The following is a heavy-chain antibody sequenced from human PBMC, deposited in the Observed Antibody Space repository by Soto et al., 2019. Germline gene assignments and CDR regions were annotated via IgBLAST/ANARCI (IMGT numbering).Heavy chain of an antibody. J-gene: IGHJ5*02. Sequence: ASVKVSCKASGYTFTSYAMHWVRQAPGQRLEWMGWINAGNGNTKYSQKFQGRVTITRDTSASTAYVQWSSLKASDTAMYYCATTLPPSGSSFFSWFDPWGQGTLVTVSS. V-gene: IGHV1-3*01. CDR1: GYTFTSYA. CDR2: INAGNGNT. D-gene: IGHD1-26*01. CDR3: ATTLPPSGSSFFSWFDP.